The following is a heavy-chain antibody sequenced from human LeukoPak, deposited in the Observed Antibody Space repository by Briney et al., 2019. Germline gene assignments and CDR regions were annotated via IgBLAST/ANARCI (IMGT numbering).Heavy chain of an antibody. J-gene: IGHJ6*04. CDR1: GGAFSSYA. CDR3: ASGIMFGTTGTTHPKKYYYYGMDV. V-gene: IGHV1-69*06. CDR2: IIPIFGTA. D-gene: IGHD1-1*01. Sequence: SVKVSCKASGGAFSSYAISWVRQAPGQGLEWMGGIIPIFGTANYAQKFQGRVTITADKSTSTAYMELSSLRSEDTAVYYCASGIMFGTTGTTHPKKYYYYGMDVWGKGTTVTVSS.